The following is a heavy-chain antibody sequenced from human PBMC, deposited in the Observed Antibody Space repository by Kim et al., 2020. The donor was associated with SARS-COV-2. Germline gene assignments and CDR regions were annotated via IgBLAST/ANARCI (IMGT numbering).Heavy chain of an antibody. CDR3: ARRIYFGWFIDS. Sequence: YNPALKNRVTISVDTSKNQFSLKLRSVTAADTAVYYCARRIYFGWFIDSWGQRILVTVSS. J-gene: IGHJ4*02. V-gene: IGHV4-39*07. D-gene: IGHD3-9*01.